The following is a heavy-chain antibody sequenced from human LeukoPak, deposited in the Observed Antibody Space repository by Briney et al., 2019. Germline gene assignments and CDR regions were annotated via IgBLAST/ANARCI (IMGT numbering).Heavy chain of an antibody. J-gene: IGHJ4*02. CDR1: GYTFSTYG. CDR2: IDTHTGTP. Sequence: GASVKVSRKASGYTFSTYGVSWVRQAPGQGLEWMGWIDTHTGTPTYAPGFTGRFVFSLDTSISTTDLQINSLKAEDTATYFCARVRIVGSTLDFWGQGTLVIVSS. V-gene: IGHV7-4-1*02. CDR3: ARVRIVGSTLDF. D-gene: IGHD1-26*01.